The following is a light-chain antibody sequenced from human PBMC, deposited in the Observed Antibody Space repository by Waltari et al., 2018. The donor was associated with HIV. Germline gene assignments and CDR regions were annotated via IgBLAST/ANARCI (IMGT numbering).Light chain of an antibody. J-gene: IGLJ1*01. Sequence: QSVLTQPPSASGSPGQSVTISCTVSSSNLGAYNYVSWYQHHPGKAPKLLIFEVSRRPSGVPDRFSCSKSGNTASLTVSVLQAEDEADYYCSSYAFINYPYVFGTVTKVTVL. V-gene: IGLV2-8*01. CDR2: EVS. CDR1: SSNLGAYNY. CDR3: SSYAFINYPYV.